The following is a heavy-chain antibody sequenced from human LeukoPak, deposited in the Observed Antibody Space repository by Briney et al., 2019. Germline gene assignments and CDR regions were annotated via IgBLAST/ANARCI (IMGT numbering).Heavy chain of an antibody. Sequence: PGGSLRLSCAASGFTFSSYAMSWVRQAPGKGLEWVSAISGSGGSTYYADSVKGRFTISRDNSKNTLYLQMNSLRAEDTAVYYCANWGLVTGTAFDYWGQGTLVTVSS. V-gene: IGHV3-23*01. J-gene: IGHJ4*02. CDR2: ISGSGGST. D-gene: IGHD1-20*01. CDR1: GFTFSSYA. CDR3: ANWGLVTGTAFDY.